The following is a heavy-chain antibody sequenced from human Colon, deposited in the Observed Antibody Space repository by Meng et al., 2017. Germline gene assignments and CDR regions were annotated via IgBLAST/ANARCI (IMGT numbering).Heavy chain of an antibody. D-gene: IGHD3/OR15-3a*01. J-gene: IGHJ4*02. V-gene: IGHV4-4*02. CDR3: ARHISILGQRGFDY. CDR1: GASVSSNW. CDR2: FFHTGRT. Sequence: AQLQESGPGPVRPSETLSLICAVSGASVSSNWWSWVRQPPGKGLEWIGEFFHTGRTNYDPSLKSRVTISVDKSNNQFSLKLTSVTAADTAVYYCARHISILGQRGFDYWGQGTLVTVSS.